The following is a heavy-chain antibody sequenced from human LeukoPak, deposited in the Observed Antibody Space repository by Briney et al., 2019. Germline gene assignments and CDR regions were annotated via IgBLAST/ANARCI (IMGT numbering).Heavy chain of an antibody. CDR3: ARDLKDCSSTSCPWAAMISGWSLSPLGY. Sequence: GGSLRLSCAASGFTVSSNYMSWVRQVPGKGLEWVSVIYSGGSTYYADSVKGRFTISRDNSKNTLYLQMNSLRAEDTAVYYCARDLKDCSSTSCPWAAMISGWSLSPLGYWGQGTLVTVSS. CDR2: IYSGGST. J-gene: IGHJ4*02. CDR1: GFTVSSNY. D-gene: IGHD2-2*01. V-gene: IGHV3-66*01.